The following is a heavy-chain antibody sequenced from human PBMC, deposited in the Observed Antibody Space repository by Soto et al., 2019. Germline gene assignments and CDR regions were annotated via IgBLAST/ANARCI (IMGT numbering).Heavy chain of an antibody. CDR2: IHASSISNI. J-gene: IGHJ6*02. Sequence: PGGALRLSCVASGFTLSSYHMDWVRQAPGKGLEWISYIHASSISNIYYADSVKGRFTISRDNAKNSLYLQMDSLRAEDTAVYYCARDGTTGTANYHYAMDVGGQGTTVTVSS. D-gene: IGHD4-17*01. CDR3: ARDGTTGTANYHYAMDV. V-gene: IGHV3-48*03. CDR1: GFTLSSYH.